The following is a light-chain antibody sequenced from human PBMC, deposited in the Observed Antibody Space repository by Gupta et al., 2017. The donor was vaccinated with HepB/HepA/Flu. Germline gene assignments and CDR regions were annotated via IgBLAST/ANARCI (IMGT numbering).Light chain of an antibody. CDR2: HTS. CDR1: QSILNY. V-gene: IGKV3-11*01. CDR3: QQRSNWPATYT. Sequence: ESVLPQSPSTLSLSPGERGTLSCRANQSILNYLAWYQQRPGQAPRLLIYHTSNRAPGIPARFSGSGSGTDFTLTISSLEPEDVAVYYCQQRSNWPATYTFGQGTKVELK. J-gene: IGKJ2*01.